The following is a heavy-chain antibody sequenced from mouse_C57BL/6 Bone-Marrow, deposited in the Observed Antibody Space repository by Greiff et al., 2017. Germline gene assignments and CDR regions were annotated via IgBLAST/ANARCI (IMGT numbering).Heavy chain of an antibody. Sequence: VKLMESGPGLVQPSQSLSITCTVSGFSLTSYGVHWVRQSPGKGLEWLGVIWSGGSTDYNAAFISRLSISKDNSKSQVFFQMNSLQAADTAIYYCARGGYHWYFDGWGTGTTVTVSS. V-gene: IGHV2-2*01. CDR2: IWSGGST. J-gene: IGHJ1*03. CDR3: ARGGYHWYFDG. CDR1: GFSLTSYG. D-gene: IGHD2-14*01.